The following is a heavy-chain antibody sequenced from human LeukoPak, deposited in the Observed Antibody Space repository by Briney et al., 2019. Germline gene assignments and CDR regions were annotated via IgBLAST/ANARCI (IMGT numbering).Heavy chain of an antibody. Sequence: GEFLKISCKGSGYSFTSYWIGWVRQMPGKGVEWMGFIYPGDSDTRYSPSFQGQVTISADKSISTAYLQWSSLKASDTTMYYCARLEGHSSGHNPALDYWGQGTLVTVSS. D-gene: IGHD3-22*01. J-gene: IGHJ4*02. V-gene: IGHV5-51*01. CDR1: GYSFTSYW. CDR3: ARLEGHSSGHNPALDY. CDR2: IYPGDSDT.